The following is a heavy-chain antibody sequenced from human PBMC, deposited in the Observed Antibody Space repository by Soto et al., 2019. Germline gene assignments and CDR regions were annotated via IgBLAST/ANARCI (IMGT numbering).Heavy chain of an antibody. CDR3: ARGGDYYYYGMDV. Sequence: ASVKVSCKASGYTFTVYYMHGVLQSPGQGLDWMGWINPNSGGTNYAQKFQGRVTMTRDTSISTAYMELSRLRSDDTAVYYCARGGDYYYYGMDVWGQGTTVTVSS. V-gene: IGHV1-2*02. CDR1: GYTFTVYY. D-gene: IGHD3-10*01. J-gene: IGHJ6*02. CDR2: INPNSGGT.